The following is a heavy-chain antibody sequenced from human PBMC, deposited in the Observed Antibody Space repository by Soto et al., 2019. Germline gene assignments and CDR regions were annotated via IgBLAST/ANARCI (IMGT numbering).Heavy chain of an antibody. CDR3: ARDLGQQLVDY. Sequence: QVQLVQSGAEVKKPGASVKVSCKASCYSFTSYGISWVRQAPGQGLEWMGWISAYNGNKKNAQKLQGRVTMTTDTATSTAYMELRSLRSDDTAVYYCARDLGQQLVDYWGQGTLVTVSS. V-gene: IGHV1-18*01. CDR2: ISAYNGNK. J-gene: IGHJ4*02. D-gene: IGHD6-13*01. CDR1: CYSFTSYG.